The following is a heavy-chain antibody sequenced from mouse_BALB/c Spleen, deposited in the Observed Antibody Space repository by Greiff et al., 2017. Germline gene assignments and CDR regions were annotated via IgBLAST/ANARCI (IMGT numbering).Heavy chain of an antibody. J-gene: IGHJ4*01. D-gene: IGHD3-3*01. CDR2: IYPGDGDT. CDR1: GYAFSSYW. Sequence: QVQLQQSGAELVRPGSSVKISCKASGYAFSSYWMNWVKQRPGQGLEWIGQIYPGDGDTNYNGKFKGKATLTADKSSSTAYMQLSSLTSEDSAVYFCARGGWVYYAMDYWGQGTSVTVAS. V-gene: IGHV1-80*01. CDR3: ARGGWVYYAMDY.